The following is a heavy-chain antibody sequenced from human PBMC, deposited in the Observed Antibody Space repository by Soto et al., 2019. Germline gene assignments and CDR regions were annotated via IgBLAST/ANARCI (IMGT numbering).Heavy chain of an antibody. CDR1: EFTFNNYA. CDR2: ISCNGRNK. CDR3: AVSYTYIDSWFSD. J-gene: IGHJ4*02. V-gene: IGHV3-30*04. D-gene: IGHD6-13*01. Sequence: GGSLRLACAASEFTFNNYAIHWVRQAPGKGLEWVAVISCNGRNKDYADSVKGRFTISXXXSXXTXXLXXNSXRSEDTAVYYCAVSYTYIDSWFSDWGQGTLVT.